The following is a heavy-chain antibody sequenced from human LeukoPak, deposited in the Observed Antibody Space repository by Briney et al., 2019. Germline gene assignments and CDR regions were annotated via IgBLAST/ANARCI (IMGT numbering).Heavy chain of an antibody. D-gene: IGHD6-13*01. CDR3: AGQKIAAAGPYFDY. J-gene: IGHJ4*02. V-gene: IGHV4-4*07. CDR2: IYTSGST. Sequence: SETLSLTCTVSGGSISSYYWSWIRQPAGKGLEWIGRIYTSGSTNYNPSLKSRVTVSVDTSKNQFSLKLSSVTAADTAVYYCAGQKIAAAGPYFDYWGQGTLVTVSS. CDR1: GGSISSYY.